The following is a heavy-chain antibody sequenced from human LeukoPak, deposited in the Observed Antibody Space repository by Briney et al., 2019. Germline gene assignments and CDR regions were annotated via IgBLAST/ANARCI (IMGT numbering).Heavy chain of an antibody. Sequence: PGGSLRLSCAASGFTFSSYWMHWVRQAPGKGLVWVSRINSDGSSTSYADSVKGRFTISRDNAKNTLYLQMNSLRAEDTAVSYCARVIAVADYYFDYWGQGTLVTVSS. CDR1: GFTFSSYW. D-gene: IGHD6-19*01. CDR2: INSDGSST. V-gene: IGHV3-74*01. CDR3: ARVIAVADYYFDY. J-gene: IGHJ4*02.